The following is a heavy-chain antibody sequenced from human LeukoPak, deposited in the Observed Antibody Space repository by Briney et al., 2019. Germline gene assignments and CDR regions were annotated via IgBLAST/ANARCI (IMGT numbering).Heavy chain of an antibody. V-gene: IGHV3-7*03. CDR1: GLTFSTYG. J-gene: IGHJ4*02. Sequence: GGSLRLSCAASGLTFSTYGMNWVRQAPGKGLEWVANIKQDGSEKYVDSVKGRFTVSRDNPKDSLYLEMNNLRAEDTAIYPSAIDCHETLCLGLWGQGTLVTVSS. CDR2: IKQDGSEK. CDR3: AIDCHETLCLGL. D-gene: IGHD7-27*01.